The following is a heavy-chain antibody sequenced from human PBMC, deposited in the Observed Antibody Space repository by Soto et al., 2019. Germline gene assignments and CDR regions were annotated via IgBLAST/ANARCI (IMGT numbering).Heavy chain of an antibody. J-gene: IGHJ6*02. D-gene: IGHD2-2*01. CDR2: ISGSGGST. CDR1: GFTFSSYA. V-gene: IGHV3-23*01. Sequence: GGSLRLSCAASGFTFSSYAMSWVRQAPGKGLEWVSAISGSGGSTYYADSVKGRFTISRDNSKNTLYLQMNSLRAEDTAVYYCAKQGYCSSTSCPETTNYYYGMDVWGQGTTVTVSS. CDR3: AKQGYCSSTSCPETTNYYYGMDV.